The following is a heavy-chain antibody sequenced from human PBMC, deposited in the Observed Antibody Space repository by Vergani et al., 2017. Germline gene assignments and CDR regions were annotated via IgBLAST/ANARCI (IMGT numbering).Heavy chain of an antibody. CDR3: ARAWGIAVAGTQYYYYGMDV. V-gene: IGHV1-69*01. Sequence: QVQLVQSGAEVKKPGSSVKVSCKASGGTFSSYAISWVRQAPGQGLEWMGGIIPIFGTANYAQKFQGRVTITADESTSTAYMELSSLRSEDTAVYYFARAWGIAVAGTQYYYYGMDVWGQGTTVTVSS. J-gene: IGHJ6*02. D-gene: IGHD6-19*01. CDR1: GGTFSSYA. CDR2: IIPIFGTA.